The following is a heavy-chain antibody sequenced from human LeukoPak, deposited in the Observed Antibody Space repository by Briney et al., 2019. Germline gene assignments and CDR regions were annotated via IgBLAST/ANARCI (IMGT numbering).Heavy chain of an antibody. CDR1: GGSISSSSYY. D-gene: IGHD3-16*01. CDR2: INHSGST. CDR3: ARAPGGGDY. V-gene: IGHV4-39*07. J-gene: IGHJ4*02. Sequence: PSETLSLTCTVSGGSISSSSYYWGWIRQPPGTGLEWIGEINHSGSTNYNPSLKSRVTISVDTSKNQFSLKLSSVTAADTAVYYCARAPGGGDYWGQGTLVTVSS.